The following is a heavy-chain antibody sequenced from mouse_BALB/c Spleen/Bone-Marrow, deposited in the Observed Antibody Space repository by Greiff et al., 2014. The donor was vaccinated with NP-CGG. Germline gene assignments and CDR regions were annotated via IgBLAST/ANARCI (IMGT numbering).Heavy chain of an antibody. V-gene: IGHV14-3*02. CDR1: GFNIKDTY. CDR3: AIYDYGSSGCDY. CDR2: IDPANGST. J-gene: IGHJ3*01. D-gene: IGHD1-1*01. Sequence: DVQLVESGAELVKPGASVKLSCTASGFNIKDTYMQWVKQRPEQGLEWIGRIDPANGSTKYDPKFQGKATITADTSSNTAYLQLSSLTSEATAVYYGAIYDYGSSGCDYWGQGTLVTVSA.